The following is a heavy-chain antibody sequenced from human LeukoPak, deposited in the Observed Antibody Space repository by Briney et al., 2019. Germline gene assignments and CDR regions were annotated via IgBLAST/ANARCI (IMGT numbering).Heavy chain of an antibody. CDR3: ARHFGFRIAVAKGGFDY. V-gene: IGHV4-4*07. CDR2: ISTSGST. D-gene: IGHD6-19*01. J-gene: IGHJ4*02. Sequence: SETLSLTCTVSGGSISSYYWNWIRQPAGKGQEWIGRISTSGSTNYNPSLKSRVTISVDTSKNQFSLKLSSVTAADTVVYYCARHFGFRIAVAKGGFDYWGQGTLVTVSS. CDR1: GGSISSYY.